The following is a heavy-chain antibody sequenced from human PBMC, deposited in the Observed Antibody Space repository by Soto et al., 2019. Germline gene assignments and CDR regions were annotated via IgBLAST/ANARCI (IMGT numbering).Heavy chain of an antibody. V-gene: IGHV1-24*01. CDR2: FDPEDGET. CDR1: GYTLTELS. Sequence: AASVKVSCKVSGYTLTELSMHWVRQAPGKGLEWMGGFDPEDGETIYAQKFQGRVTMTEDTSTDTAYMELSSLRSEDTAVYYCATEIAAAAAFDYWGQGTLVTVSS. J-gene: IGHJ4*02. D-gene: IGHD6-13*01. CDR3: ATEIAAAAAFDY.